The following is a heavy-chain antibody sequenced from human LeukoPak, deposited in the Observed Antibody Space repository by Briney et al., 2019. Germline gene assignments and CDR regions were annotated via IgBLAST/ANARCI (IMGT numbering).Heavy chain of an antibody. D-gene: IGHD3-3*01. CDR2: ISSSSRYI. J-gene: IGHJ5*02. V-gene: IGHV3-21*06. CDR1: GFTFSTYS. Sequence: GGSLRLSCAASGFTFSTYSMNWVRQAPGKGLEWVSSISSSSRYIYYADSMRGRFTISRDNAKNSLYLQMNSLRAEDTAVYYCARGTNDVWSGYHHWGQGTLVTVSS. CDR3: ARGTNDVWSGYHH.